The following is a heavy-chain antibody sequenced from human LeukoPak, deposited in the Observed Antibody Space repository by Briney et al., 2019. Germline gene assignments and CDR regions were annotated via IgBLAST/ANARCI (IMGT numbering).Heavy chain of an antibody. CDR2: MYYSGST. D-gene: IGHD3-10*01. Sequence: SETLSLTCTVSGGSIRSYYWSWLRQPPGKGLEWIGQMYYSGSTNYNPSLKSRVTISVDTSKNQFSLKLSSVTAADTAVYYCARQVGHGSGSSSYYYYGMDVWGQGTTVTVSS. J-gene: IGHJ6*02. CDR3: ARQVGHGSGSSSYYYYGMDV. V-gene: IGHV4-59*08. CDR1: GGSIRSYY.